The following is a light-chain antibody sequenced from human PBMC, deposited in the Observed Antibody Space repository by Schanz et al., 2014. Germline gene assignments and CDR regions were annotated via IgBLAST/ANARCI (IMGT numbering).Light chain of an antibody. V-gene: IGLV2-14*01. CDR3: SSKTSSSAYWV. CDR2: DVS. J-gene: IGLJ3*02. Sequence: HSALTQPASVSGSPGQSITISCTGTSSDVGGYNYVSWYQQRPGKAPKLMIFDVSNRPSGVSNRFSGSKSGNTASLTISGLQAEDEADYYCSSKTSSSAYWVFGGGTKLTVL. CDR1: SSDVGGYNY.